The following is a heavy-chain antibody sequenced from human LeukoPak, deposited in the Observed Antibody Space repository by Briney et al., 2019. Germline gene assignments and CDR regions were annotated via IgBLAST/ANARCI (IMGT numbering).Heavy chain of an antibody. J-gene: IGHJ4*02. CDR1: GLTFSGYE. V-gene: IGHV3-48*03. D-gene: IGHD6-19*01. CDR2: ISTSGTTK. CDR3: ARDSVTRGYSSGWYYFDY. Sequence: SGGSLRLSCAAAGLTFSGYEMNWVRQVPGKGLEWVSYISTSGTTKYYADSVQGRYTISRDNAKNSLYLQMNSLRAEDTAVYYCARDSVTRGYSSGWYYFDYWGQGTLVTVSS.